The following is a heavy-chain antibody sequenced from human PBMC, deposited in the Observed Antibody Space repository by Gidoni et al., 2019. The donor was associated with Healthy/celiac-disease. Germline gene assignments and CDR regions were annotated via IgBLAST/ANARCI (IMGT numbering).Heavy chain of an antibody. J-gene: IGHJ4*02. Sequence: EVQLLESGGGLVQPGGSLRLSCAASGLTFSSYAMSWVRQAPGKGLEWVSAISGSGGSTYYADSVKGRFTISRDNSKNTLYLQMNSLRAEDTAVYYCAKGGHIVVVTAMAYWGQGTLVTVSS. D-gene: IGHD2-21*02. CDR1: GLTFSSYA. CDR3: AKGGHIVVVTAMAY. V-gene: IGHV3-23*01. CDR2: ISGSGGST.